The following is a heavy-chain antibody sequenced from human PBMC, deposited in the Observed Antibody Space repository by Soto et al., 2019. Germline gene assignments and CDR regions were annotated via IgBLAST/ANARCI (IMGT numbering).Heavy chain of an antibody. D-gene: IGHD1-26*01. V-gene: IGHV4-4*02. CDR3: ASRDPGASVDY. Sequence: PSETLSLTCAVSGGSFTSNNWWTWVRQPPGQGLEWIGEIYRTGSTNYNPSLKSRVTISLDKSENQFSLKVTSLTAADTAVYYCASRDPGASVDYWGQGTLVTVSS. CDR2: IYRTGST. CDR1: GGSFTSNNW. J-gene: IGHJ4*02.